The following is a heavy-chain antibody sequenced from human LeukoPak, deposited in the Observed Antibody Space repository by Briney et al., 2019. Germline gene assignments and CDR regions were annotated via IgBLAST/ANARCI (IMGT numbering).Heavy chain of an antibody. D-gene: IGHD5-12*01. J-gene: IGHJ6*03. CDR3: ARRGYRGFYYYYMDV. CDR1: GFTFNDYG. V-gene: IGHV3-20*04. Sequence: GGSLRLSCAASGFTFNDYGMSWVRQAPGKGLEWVSGINWNGGRTGYADSMKGRFIISRDNAKNSLYLQVNTLRAEDTAVYYCARRGYRGFYYYYMDVWGKGTTVTVSS. CDR2: INWNGGRT.